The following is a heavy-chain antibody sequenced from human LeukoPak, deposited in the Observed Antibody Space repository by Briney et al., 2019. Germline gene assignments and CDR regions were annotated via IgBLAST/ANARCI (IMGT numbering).Heavy chain of an antibody. CDR3: ARARLLVLFWYEHAFDI. J-gene: IGHJ3*02. D-gene: IGHD3-10*01. CDR1: GDSFSSNSAA. CDR2: TYYRSKWYN. Sequence: SQTLSLTCAISGDSFSSNSAAWNWVRQSPSRGLEWLGSTYYRSKWYNDYAVSVKSRITINPDTSKNQFSLQLNSVTPEDTAVYYCARARLLVLFWYEHAFDIWGQGTMVTVSS. V-gene: IGHV6-1*01.